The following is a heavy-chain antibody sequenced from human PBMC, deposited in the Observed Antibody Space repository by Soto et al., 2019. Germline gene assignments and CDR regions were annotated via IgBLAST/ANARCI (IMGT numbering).Heavy chain of an antibody. J-gene: IGHJ5*02. CDR1: GYTFTSYG. Sequence: QVQLVQSGAGVKKPGASVKVSCKASGYTFTSYGITWVRQAPGQGLEWMGWINTYNGNTNYAQKLQGRVTMTTDTSTSTAYMELRSLRSDDTAVYYCAREPAAGDWFDPWGQGTLVTVSS. V-gene: IGHV1-18*01. CDR3: AREPAAGDWFDP. CDR2: INTYNGNT. D-gene: IGHD6-13*01.